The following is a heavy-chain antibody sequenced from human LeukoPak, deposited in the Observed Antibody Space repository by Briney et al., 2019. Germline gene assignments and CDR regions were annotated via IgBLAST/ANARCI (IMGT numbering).Heavy chain of an antibody. D-gene: IGHD2-2*03. V-gene: IGHV1-3*01. CDR3: ARSVVGIVVVPAAIRPHYYFDY. CDR1: GYTFTNYA. Sequence: ASVKVSCKASGYTFTNYAMHWVRQAPGQRLEWMVWINAGNGNTKYSQKFQGRVTITRDTSASTAYMELSSLRSEDTAVYYCARSVVGIVVVPAAIRPHYYFDYWGQGTLVTVSS. CDR2: INAGNGNT. J-gene: IGHJ4*02.